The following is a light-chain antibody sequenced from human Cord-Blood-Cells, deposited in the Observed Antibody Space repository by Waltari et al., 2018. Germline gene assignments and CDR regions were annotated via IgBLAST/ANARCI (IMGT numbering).Light chain of an antibody. CDR3: QQYDNLAWT. Sequence: DIQMTQSPSSLSASVGDRVTITCQASQDISNYLNWYQQKPGKAPKLLIYDASNLETGDPARFSGSGSGTDFTFTISSLQPEDIATYYCQQYDNLAWTFGQGTKVEIK. V-gene: IGKV1-33*01. J-gene: IGKJ1*01. CDR1: QDISNY. CDR2: DAS.